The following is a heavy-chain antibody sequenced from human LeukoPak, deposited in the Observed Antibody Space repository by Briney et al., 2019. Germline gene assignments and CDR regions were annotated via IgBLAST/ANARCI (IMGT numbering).Heavy chain of an antibody. CDR2: ISAYNGNT. CDR3: ASDFSPNYYDRSGYYDY. V-gene: IGHV1-18*01. CDR1: GYTFTSYG. Sequence: GASVKVSCKASGYTFTSYGISWVRQAPGQGLEWMGWISAYNGNTNYAQKLQGRVTMTTDTSTSTAYMELRSLRSDDTAVYYCASDFSPNYYDRSGYYDYWGQGTLVTVSS. D-gene: IGHD3-22*01. J-gene: IGHJ4*02.